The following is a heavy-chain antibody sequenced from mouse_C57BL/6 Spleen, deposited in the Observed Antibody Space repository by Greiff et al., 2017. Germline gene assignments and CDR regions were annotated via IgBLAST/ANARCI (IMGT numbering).Heavy chain of an antibody. CDR1: GYTFTSYW. CDR3: AREVYDGYFHWYFDV. CDR2: IDPNSGGT. D-gene: IGHD2-3*01. V-gene: IGHV1-72*01. J-gene: IGHJ1*03. Sequence: QVQLKQPGAELVKPGASVKLSCKASGYTFTSYWMHWVKQRPGRGLEWIGRIDPNSGGTKYNEKFKSKATLTVDKPSSTAYMQLSSLTSEDSAVYYCAREVYDGYFHWYFDVWGTGTTVTVSS.